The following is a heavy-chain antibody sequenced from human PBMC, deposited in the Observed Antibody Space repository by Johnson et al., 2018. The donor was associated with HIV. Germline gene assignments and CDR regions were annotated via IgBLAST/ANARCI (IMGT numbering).Heavy chain of an antibody. D-gene: IGHD4/OR15-4a*01. CDR2: VSGSGGST. J-gene: IGHJ3*02. V-gene: IGHV3-23*04. CDR1: RFTFSSYG. Sequence: VQLVESGGGLVQPGGSLRLSCAASRFTFSSYGMSWVRQAPGKGLEWVSGVSGSGGSTYYADSVKGRFTISRDTSKNTLYLQMNNLRPDDTAVYYCAREREDYGLDIWGQGTMVTVSS. CDR3: AREREDYGLDI.